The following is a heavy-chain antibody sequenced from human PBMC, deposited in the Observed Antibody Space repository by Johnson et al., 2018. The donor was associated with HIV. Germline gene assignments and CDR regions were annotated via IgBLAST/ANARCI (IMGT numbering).Heavy chain of an antibody. D-gene: IGHD4-23*01. Sequence: VQLVESGGGVVRPGGSLRLSCAASGFAFDDYGMSWVRQAPGKGLDWVSGLSWDGGSTGYAGSVTGRFTISRDNDKNSLSLQMSSMGDEDTAVYYCERELRGLGAFDIWGQGTMVTVSS. CDR1: GFAFDDYG. CDR2: LSWDGGST. J-gene: IGHJ3*02. V-gene: IGHV3-20*04. CDR3: ERELRGLGAFDI.